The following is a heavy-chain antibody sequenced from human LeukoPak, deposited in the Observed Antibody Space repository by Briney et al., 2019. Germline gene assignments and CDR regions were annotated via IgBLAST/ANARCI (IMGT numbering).Heavy chain of an antibody. Sequence: GWSLRLSCAASGFTFSSYAMHWVRQAPGKGLEWVAVISYDGSNKYYADSVKGRFTISRDNSKNTLYLQMNSLRAEDTAVYYCARDGSVRGVIIPTLDYWGQGTLVTVSS. CDR1: GFTFSSYA. CDR3: ARDGSVRGVIIPTLDY. D-gene: IGHD3-10*01. CDR2: ISYDGSNK. V-gene: IGHV3-30*04. J-gene: IGHJ4*02.